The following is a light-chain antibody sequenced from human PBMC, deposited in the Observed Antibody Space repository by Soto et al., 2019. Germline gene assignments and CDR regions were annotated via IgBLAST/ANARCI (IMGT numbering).Light chain of an antibody. CDR3: QHYDHLPIT. CDR1: QDITNY. Sequence: DIKMTQSPSSVSAYVGGRVPINCQASQDITNYLNWYQQKPGKAPRLLLYDASSLETGVPSRFSGSGSGTDCTFTISSLQPEDIATYYCQHYDHLPITFGQGTRLEI. J-gene: IGKJ5*01. V-gene: IGKV1-33*01. CDR2: DAS.